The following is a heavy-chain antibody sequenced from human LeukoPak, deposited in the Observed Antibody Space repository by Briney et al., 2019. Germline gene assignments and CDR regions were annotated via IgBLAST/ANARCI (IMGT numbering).Heavy chain of an antibody. CDR1: GFTFSGSA. CDR3: TTGPTGVLSVLRYFDWLLF. D-gene: IGHD3-9*01. J-gene: IGHJ4*02. Sequence: GGSLRLSCAASGFTFSGSAMHWVRQAPGKGLEWVGRIKSKTDGGTTDYAAPVKGRFTISRDDSKNTLYLQMNSLKTEDTAVYYCTTGPTGVLSVLRYFDWLLFWGRGTLVTVSS. V-gene: IGHV3-15*01. CDR2: IKSKTDGGTT.